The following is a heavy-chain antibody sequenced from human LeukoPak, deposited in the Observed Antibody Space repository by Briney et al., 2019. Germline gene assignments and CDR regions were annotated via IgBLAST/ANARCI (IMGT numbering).Heavy chain of an antibody. V-gene: IGHV3-30-3*01. D-gene: IGHD2-2*01. CDR2: ISYDGSNK. J-gene: IGHJ3*02. CDR3: ARDRIVVVPAAPLYAFDI. Sequence: GGSLRLSCAASGFTFSSYAMHWVRQAPGKGLEWVAVISYDGSNKYYADSVKGRFTISRDNSKNTLYLQMNSLRAEDTAVYYCARDRIVVVPAAPLYAFDIWGQGTMVTVSS. CDR1: GFTFSSYA.